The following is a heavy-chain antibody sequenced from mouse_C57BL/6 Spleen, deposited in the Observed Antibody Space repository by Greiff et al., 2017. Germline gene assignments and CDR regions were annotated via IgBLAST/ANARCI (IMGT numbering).Heavy chain of an antibody. J-gene: IGHJ2*01. V-gene: IGHV1-42*01. D-gene: IGHD1-1*01. CDR3: ARRTTVVVSDY. Sequence: DVKLQESGPELVKPGASVKISCKASGYSFTGYYMNWVKQSPEKSLEWIGEINPSTGGTTYNQKFKAKATLTVDKSSSTAYMQLKSLTSEDSAVYYCARRTTVVVSDYWGQGTTLTVSS. CDR1: GYSFTGYY. CDR2: INPSTGGT.